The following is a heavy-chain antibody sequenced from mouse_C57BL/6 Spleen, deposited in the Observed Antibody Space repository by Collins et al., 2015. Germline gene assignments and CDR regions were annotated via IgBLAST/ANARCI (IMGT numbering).Heavy chain of an antibody. CDR1: GYTFTDYY. CDR3: ARSGNYDYAFAY. CDR2: IYPGSGNT. Sequence: QVQLKQSGAELVRPGASVKLSCKASGYTFTDYYINWVKQRPGQGLEWIARIYPGSGNTYFHEKFKGKATLTAEKSSSTAYMQLSSLTSEDSAVYFCARSGNYDYAFAYWGQGTLVTVSA. V-gene: IGHV1-76*01. J-gene: IGHJ3*01. D-gene: IGHD2-4*01.